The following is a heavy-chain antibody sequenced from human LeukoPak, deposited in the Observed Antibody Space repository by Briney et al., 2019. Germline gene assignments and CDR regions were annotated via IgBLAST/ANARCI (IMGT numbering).Heavy chain of an antibody. J-gene: IGHJ5*02. CDR3: ARQYGGGNWFDP. D-gene: IGHD3-16*01. CDR1: GGSISNRTYY. V-gene: IGHV4-39*01. Sequence: SETLSLTYSVSGGSISNRTYYWVWMRQPPGKGLEWIGSVYYGGSTYYTASLKSRVTISVDTSKNQFSLKLSSVTPPHTPVYFCARQYGGGNWFDPWGQGTLVTVSS. CDR2: VYYGGST.